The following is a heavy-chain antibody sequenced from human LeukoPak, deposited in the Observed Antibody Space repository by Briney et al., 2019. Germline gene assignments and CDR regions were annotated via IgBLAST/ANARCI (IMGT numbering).Heavy chain of an antibody. V-gene: IGHV1-8*01. CDR2: MNPNSGST. CDR1: GYTFKSHE. Sequence: GASVKVSCKASGYTFKSHEIHWVRQATGLALEWMGWMNPNSGSTGYAQKFQGRVSMTRDTSITTAYIDPSSRTSEDPAVYYCSSPAPCYPDSNTYAGGYWGQGTLVTVCS. CDR3: SSPAPCYPDSNTYAGGY. J-gene: IGHJ4*02. D-gene: IGHD2/OR15-2a*01.